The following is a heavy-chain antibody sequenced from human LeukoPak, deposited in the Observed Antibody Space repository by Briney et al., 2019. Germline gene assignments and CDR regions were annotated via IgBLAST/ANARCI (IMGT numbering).Heavy chain of an antibody. CDR2: MNSGGET. D-gene: IGHD3-10*01. Sequence: PGESLRLSCVASGFSFSLYSMKWVRQAPGKGLEWVSAMNSGGETYYADSVRGRFIISRDKSRNTLYLQMNSLRVDDTAVYYCARGGSMVRGVLWGQGTLVTVSS. CDR3: ARGGSMVRGVL. V-gene: IGHV3-53*01. CDR1: GFSFSLYS. J-gene: IGHJ4*02.